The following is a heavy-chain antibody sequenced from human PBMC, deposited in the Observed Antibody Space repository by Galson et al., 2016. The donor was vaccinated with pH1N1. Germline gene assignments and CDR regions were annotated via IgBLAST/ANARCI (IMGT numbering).Heavy chain of an antibody. V-gene: IGHV2-5*02. CDR2: IYWDDDE. CDR3: ARNGYGDYVWYFDY. J-gene: IGHJ4*02. Sequence: PALVKPTQTLTLTCTFSGFSLSTSGVGVGWIRQPPGKALEWLALIYWDDDERYSPSLKSRLTITKDTSKNQVVLTMTNMDPVDTATYYCARNGYGDYVWYFDYWGQGTLVTVSS. D-gene: IGHD4-17*01. CDR1: GFSLSTSGVG.